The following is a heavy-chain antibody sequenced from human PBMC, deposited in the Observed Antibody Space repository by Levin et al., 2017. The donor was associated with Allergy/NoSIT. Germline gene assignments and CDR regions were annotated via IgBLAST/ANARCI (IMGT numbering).Heavy chain of an antibody. Sequence: GESLKISCAASGFTFSSYAMHWVRQAPGKGLEWVAVISYDGSNKYYADSVKGRFTISRDNSKNTLYLQMNSLRAEDTAVYYCARDPGPTYYDYIWGSYRPYYFDYWGQGTLVTVSS. CDR3: ARDPGPTYYDYIWGSYRPYYFDY. J-gene: IGHJ4*02. V-gene: IGHV3-30-3*01. CDR2: ISYDGSNK. D-gene: IGHD3-16*02. CDR1: GFTFSSYA.